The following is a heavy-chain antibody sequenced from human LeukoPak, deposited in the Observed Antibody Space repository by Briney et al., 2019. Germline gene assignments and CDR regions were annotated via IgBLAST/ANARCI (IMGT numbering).Heavy chain of an antibody. D-gene: IGHD6-19*01. Sequence: PGGSLRLSCSASGFIFSNYWMTWVRQAPGKGLEWVANIKQDGSEKYYVDSVKGRFTISRDNAKKSLDLQMNSLRAEDTAVYYCAIDRYSSGWYTFDYWGQGTLVTVSS. V-gene: IGHV3-7*02. CDR1: GFIFSNYW. CDR3: AIDRYSSGWYTFDY. CDR2: IKQDGSEK. J-gene: IGHJ4*02.